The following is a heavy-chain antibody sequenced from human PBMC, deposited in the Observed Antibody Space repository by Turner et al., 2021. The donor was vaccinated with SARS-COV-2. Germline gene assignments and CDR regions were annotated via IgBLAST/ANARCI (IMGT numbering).Heavy chain of an antibody. V-gene: IGHV3-21*01. J-gene: IGHJ3*02. CDR1: GFTFSRNS. Sequence: EVQLVESGGGLVKPGGSVRLSCAAYGFTFSRNSMNWVRQAPGKGLEWVSSISSSSSHIYCEDSVKGLFTISRDNAKNSLYLQMNSLRAEDTAVYYCARARWDYYDSSGYYPDAFDMGPRDNGHRLF. D-gene: IGHD3-22*01. CDR2: ISSSSSHI. CDR3: ARARWDYYDSSGYYPDAFD.